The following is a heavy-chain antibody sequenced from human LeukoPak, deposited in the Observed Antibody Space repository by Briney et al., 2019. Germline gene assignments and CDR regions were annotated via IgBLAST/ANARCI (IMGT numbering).Heavy chain of an antibody. J-gene: IGHJ4*02. CDR3: ARVASGYATAYYYYFDY. V-gene: IGHV3-74*01. CDR2: INSDGSST. CDR1: GFTLSSYW. D-gene: IGHD5-12*01. Sequence: GGSLRLSCAASGFTLSSYWMHWVRQAPGKGLVWVSRINSDGSSTSYADSVKGRFTISRDSAKNTLYLQMNSLRAEDTAVYYCARVASGYATAYYYYFDYWGQGTLVTVSS.